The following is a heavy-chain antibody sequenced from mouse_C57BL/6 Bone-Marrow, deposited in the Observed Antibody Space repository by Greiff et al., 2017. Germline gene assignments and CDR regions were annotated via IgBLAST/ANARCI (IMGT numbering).Heavy chain of an antibody. CDR1: GFTFSDYG. J-gene: IGHJ2*01. CDR3: ASGITTVPYYFDY. Sequence: EVKLMESGGGLVKPGGSLKLSCAASGFTFSDYGMHWVRQAPEKGLEWVAYISSGSSTIYYADTVKGRFTISRANAKNTLFLQMTSLRSEDTAMYYCASGITTVPYYFDYWGQGTTLTVSS. CDR2: ISSGSSTI. V-gene: IGHV5-17*01. D-gene: IGHD1-1*01.